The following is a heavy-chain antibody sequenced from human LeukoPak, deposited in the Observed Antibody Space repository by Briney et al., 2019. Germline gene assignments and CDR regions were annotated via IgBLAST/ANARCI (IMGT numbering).Heavy chain of an antibody. CDR2: IRSKTNSYAT. V-gene: IGHV3-73*01. J-gene: IGHJ4*02. Sequence: PGGSLRLSCAASGFTFSGSAMHWVRQASGKGLEWVGRIRSKTNSYATAYAASVKGRFTISRDDSKNTAYLQMNSLRAEDTAVYYCARGDSSPQDYWGQGTLVTVSS. CDR1: GFTFSGSA. CDR3: ARGDSSPQDY. D-gene: IGHD3-22*01.